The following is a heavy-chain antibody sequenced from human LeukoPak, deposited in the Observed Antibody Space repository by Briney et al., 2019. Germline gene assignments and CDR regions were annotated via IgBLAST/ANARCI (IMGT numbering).Heavy chain of an antibody. D-gene: IGHD5-12*01. J-gene: IGHJ5*02. CDR1: GYTFTTSG. V-gene: IGHV1-18*01. Sequence: ASVKVSCKASGYTFTTSGISWVRQAPGQGLEWMGWISAYNGNTNYAQNFQGRVTMTTDTSTSTAYMELRSLRSDDTAVYYCARDSGYESYNWFDPWGQGTLVTVSP. CDR2: ISAYNGNT. CDR3: ARDSGYESYNWFDP.